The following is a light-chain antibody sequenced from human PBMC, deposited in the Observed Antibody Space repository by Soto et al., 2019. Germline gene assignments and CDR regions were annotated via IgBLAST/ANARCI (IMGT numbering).Light chain of an antibody. CDR2: SNN. V-gene: IGLV1-44*01. CDR3: AAWDDSLVV. CDR1: SSNIGSNT. Sequence: QSVLTQPPSASGTPGQRVTISCSGSSSNIGSNTVNWYQQLPGTAPKLLIYSNNQRPSGVPGRFSGSTSGTSASLAISGLQSEDEADYYCAAWDDSLVVFGGGTKLTVL. J-gene: IGLJ2*01.